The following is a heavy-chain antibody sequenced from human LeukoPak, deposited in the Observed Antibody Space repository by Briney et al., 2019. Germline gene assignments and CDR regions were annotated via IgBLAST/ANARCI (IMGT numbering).Heavy chain of an antibody. CDR1: GLIFSSYA. CDR3: VKDSSTTSWYFAFDV. CDR2: LGLYGGTT. D-gene: IGHD2-2*01. Sequence: PGGSLRLSCAASGLIFSSYAMTWVRQAPGKGLEWVSSLGLYGGTTHYADSVKGRFTISRDNSKNTLYLQMTSLRADDTAVYYCVKDSSTTSWYFAFDVWGQGTMVAVSS. J-gene: IGHJ3*01. V-gene: IGHV3-23*01.